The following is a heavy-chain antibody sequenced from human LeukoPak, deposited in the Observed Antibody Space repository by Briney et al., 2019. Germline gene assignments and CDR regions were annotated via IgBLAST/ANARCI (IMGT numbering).Heavy chain of an antibody. D-gene: IGHD4-23*01. CDR2: ISYHGSDK. CDR1: GFTFSSYT. J-gene: IGHJ3*02. V-gene: IGHV3-30-3*01. Sequence: GRSLRLSCAASGFTFSSYTMSWVRQAPGKWLEWVAVISYHGSDKDYADPVKGRFSISRDNPKNTVYLQMNSLRVEDTAVYYCARDHGGNRPNAFDIWGQGTMVTVSS. CDR3: ARDHGGNRPNAFDI.